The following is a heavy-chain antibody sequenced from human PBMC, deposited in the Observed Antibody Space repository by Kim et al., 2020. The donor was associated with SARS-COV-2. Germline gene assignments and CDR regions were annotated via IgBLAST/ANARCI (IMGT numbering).Heavy chain of an antibody. D-gene: IGHD6-13*01. CDR2: IDPSDSYT. Sequence: GESLKISCKGSGYSFTSYWISWVRQMPGKGLEWMGRIDPSDSYTNHSPSFQGHVTISADKSISTAYLQWSSLKASDTAMYYCARGGRQQPDYWGQGTLVTVSS. CDR3: ARGGRQQPDY. CDR1: GYSFTSYW. J-gene: IGHJ4*02. V-gene: IGHV5-10-1*01.